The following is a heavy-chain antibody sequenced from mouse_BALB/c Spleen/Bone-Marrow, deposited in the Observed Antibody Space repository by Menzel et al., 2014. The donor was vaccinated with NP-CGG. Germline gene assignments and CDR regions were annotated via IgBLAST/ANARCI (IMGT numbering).Heavy chain of an antibody. CDR2: INPSNGGT. V-gene: IGHV1S81*02. CDR3: TREGTFFAY. J-gene: IGHJ3*01. D-gene: IGHD3-3*01. Sequence: QVQLKQSGAELVKPGASVKLSCKSSGYTFTGCYMYWVKQRPGQGLEWIGGINPSNGGTNFNEKFKSKATLTVDKSSSTAYMQLSSLTSEDSAVYYCTREGTFFAYWGQGTLVTVSA. CDR1: GYTFTGCY.